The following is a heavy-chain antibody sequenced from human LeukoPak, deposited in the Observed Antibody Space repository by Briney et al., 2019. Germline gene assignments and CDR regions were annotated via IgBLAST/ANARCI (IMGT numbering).Heavy chain of an antibody. CDR2: IYHSGST. Sequence: KPSETLSLTCTVSGYSISSGYYWGWIRQPPGKGLEWIGSIYHSGSTYYNPSLKSRVTISVDTSKNQFSLKLSSVTAADTAVYYCARVVKDYGGNSGWFDPWGQGTLVTVSS. CDR3: ARVVKDYGGNSGWFDP. J-gene: IGHJ5*02. D-gene: IGHD4-23*01. V-gene: IGHV4-38-2*02. CDR1: GYSISSGYY.